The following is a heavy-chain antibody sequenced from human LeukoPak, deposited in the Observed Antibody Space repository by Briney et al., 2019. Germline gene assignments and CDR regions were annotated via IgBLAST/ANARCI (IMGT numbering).Heavy chain of an antibody. D-gene: IGHD6-13*01. CDR2: IIPILGIA. J-gene: IGHJ4*02. V-gene: IGHV1-69*04. CDR1: GGTFSSYA. Sequence: ASVKVSCKASGGTFSSYAISWVRQAPGQGLEWMGRIIPILGIANYAQKFQGRVTITADKSTSTAYMELSSLRSEDTAVYYCARDSRYIAAAGTVDYWGQGTPVTVSS. CDR3: ARDSRYIAAAGTVDY.